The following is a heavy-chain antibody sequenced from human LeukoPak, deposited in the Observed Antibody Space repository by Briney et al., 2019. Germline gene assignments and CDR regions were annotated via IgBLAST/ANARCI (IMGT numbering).Heavy chain of an antibody. V-gene: IGHV4-59*08. CDR3: ARLLPDYYDFWSGYYKLSGSFDH. CDR2: IYYSGTT. D-gene: IGHD3-3*01. Sequence: PSETLSLTCTVSGGPISSYYWSWIRQPPGKGLEWIGYIYYSGTTNYNPSLKSRVTISVDTSKNQFSLKLSSVTAADTAVYYCARLLPDYYDFWSGYYKLSGSFDHWGQGTLVTVSS. J-gene: IGHJ4*02. CDR1: GGPISSYY.